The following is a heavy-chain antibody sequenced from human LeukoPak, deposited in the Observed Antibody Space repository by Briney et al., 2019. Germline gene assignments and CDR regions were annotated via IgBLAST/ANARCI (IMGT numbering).Heavy chain of an antibody. V-gene: IGHV4-4*02. CDR2: IYHSGST. J-gene: IGHJ4*02. CDR1: GGSISSSNW. CDR3: ARYYYGSGSYSLLYYFDY. Sequence: PSGTLSLTCAVSGGSISSSNWWSWVRQPPGKGLEWIGEIYHSGSTNYNPSLKSRVTISVDKSKNQFSLKLSSVTAADTAVYYCARYYYGSGSYSLLYYFDYWGQGTLVTVSS. D-gene: IGHD3-10*01.